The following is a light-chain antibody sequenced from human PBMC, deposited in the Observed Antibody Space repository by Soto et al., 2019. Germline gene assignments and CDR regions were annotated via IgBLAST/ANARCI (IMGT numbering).Light chain of an antibody. Sequence: DIVMTQSPDSLAVSLGERATINCKSSQSVLYSSNNKNYLAWYQQKPGQPPKLLIYWASTRESGVPDRFSGSESGTEFSLTISSLQAEDVAFYYCQQYYTTPPTFGQGTKVEIK. CDR1: QSVLYSSNNKNY. J-gene: IGKJ1*01. V-gene: IGKV4-1*01. CDR3: QQYYTTPPT. CDR2: WAS.